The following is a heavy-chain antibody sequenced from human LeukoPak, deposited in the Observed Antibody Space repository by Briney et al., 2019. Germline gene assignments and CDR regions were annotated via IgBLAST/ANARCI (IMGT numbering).Heavy chain of an antibody. CDR3: ATVAPAEYCSGGSCYPLDY. J-gene: IGHJ4*02. V-gene: IGHV1-8*01. Sequence: GASVKVSCKASGYTFTNYDINWVRQATGQGLEWMGWMNPNSGNTDFVEKFQGRVTMTRDTSTSTAYMELSSLRSEDTAVYYCATVAPAEYCSGGSCYPLDYWGQGTLVTVSS. CDR1: GYTFTNYD. D-gene: IGHD2-15*01. CDR2: MNPNSGNT.